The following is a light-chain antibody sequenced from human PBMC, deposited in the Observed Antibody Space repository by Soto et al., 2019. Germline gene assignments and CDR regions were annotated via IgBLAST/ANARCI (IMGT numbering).Light chain of an antibody. Sequence: QAVVTQEPSLTVSPGGTVTLTCGSSTGAVTSGHYPHWFQQKPGQAPRTLIYDTSIKHSWTPARFSGSLLGGKAALTLSGAQPEDEADYYCLVIYTGVGEVSGTGTKLTVL. CDR2: DTS. J-gene: IGLJ1*01. V-gene: IGLV7-46*01. CDR3: LVIYTGVGEV. CDR1: TGAVTSGHY.